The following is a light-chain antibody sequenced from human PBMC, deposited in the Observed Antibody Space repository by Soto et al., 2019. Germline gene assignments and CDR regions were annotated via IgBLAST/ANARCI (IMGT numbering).Light chain of an antibody. CDR1: QNINNW. Sequence: DIQMTQSPSTLSASVGDRVTITCRASQNINNWLAWYQQKPGKGPSLLIYKASNLESGVSSRFRGSGSGTEFTLTISSLQPDDIGTYYCQQNNRYPWTFGQGTKVDIK. CDR2: KAS. V-gene: IGKV1-5*03. CDR3: QQNNRYPWT. J-gene: IGKJ1*01.